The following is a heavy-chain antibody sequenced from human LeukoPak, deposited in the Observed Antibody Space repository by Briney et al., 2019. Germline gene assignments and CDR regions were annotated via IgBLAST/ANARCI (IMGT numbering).Heavy chain of an antibody. CDR1: GFTFYDYA. CDR3: AKDSQLWFGRHFDY. V-gene: IGHV3-9*01. D-gene: IGHD3-10*01. Sequence: PGRSLRPSCAASGFTFYDYAMHWVRHAPGKGLGWVSGISWNSGSIAYADSVKGRFTISRDKAKNSLYLQMNSLRAEDTALYYCAKDSQLWFGRHFDYWGQGTLVTVSS. J-gene: IGHJ4*02. CDR2: ISWNSGSI.